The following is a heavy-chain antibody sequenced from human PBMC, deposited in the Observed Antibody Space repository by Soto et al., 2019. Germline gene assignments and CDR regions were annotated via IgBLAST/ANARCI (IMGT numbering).Heavy chain of an antibody. D-gene: IGHD6-13*01. V-gene: IGHV4-61*01. CDR2: IYYSGST. CDR3: ARDASATYYYYYGMDV. CDR1: GGSVSSGNYY. Sequence: QVQLQESGPGLVKPSETLSLTCTVSGGSVSSGNYYWSWIRQPPGKGLEWIASIYYSGSTNYNPSLESRVTISVDTSKNQFSLKLSSVTAADTAVYYCARDASATYYYYYGMDVWGQGTTVTVSS. J-gene: IGHJ6*02.